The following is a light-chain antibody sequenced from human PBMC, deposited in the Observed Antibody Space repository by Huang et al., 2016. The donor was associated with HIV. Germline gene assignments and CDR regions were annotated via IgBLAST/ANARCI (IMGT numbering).Light chain of an antibody. CDR3: QQSFSVPRT. CDR2: TAS. J-gene: IGKJ1*01. Sequence: DIQMTQSPPSMSASVGDRVTFTCRANQTISKSLNWYQLKPGRAPKLLIYTASTLESGVPSRFSGSGSGSRFTLNITNLQPEDFATYYCQQSFSVPRTFG. V-gene: IGKV1-39*01. CDR1: QTISKS.